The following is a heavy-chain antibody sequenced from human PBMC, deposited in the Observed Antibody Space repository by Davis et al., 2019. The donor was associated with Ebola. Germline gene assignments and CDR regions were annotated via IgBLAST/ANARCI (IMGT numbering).Heavy chain of an antibody. J-gene: IGHJ4*02. CDR1: GYTFTSYG. D-gene: IGHD3-22*01. CDR3: ARDGPTMYYYDSSGYDFDY. CDR2: ISAYNGNT. V-gene: IGHV1-18*01. Sequence: AASVKVSCKASGYTFTSYGISWVRQAPGQGLEWMGWISAYNGNTNYAQKLQGRVTMTTDTSTSTAYMELRSLRSDDTAVYYCARDGPTMYYYDSSGYDFDYWGQGTLVTVSS.